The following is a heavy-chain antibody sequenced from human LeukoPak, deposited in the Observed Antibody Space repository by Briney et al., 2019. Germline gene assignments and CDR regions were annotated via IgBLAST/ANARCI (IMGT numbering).Heavy chain of an antibody. V-gene: IGHV3-74*01. D-gene: IGHD3-16*02. CDR2: ITPDGSST. CDR1: GFTFSRYS. CDR3: ARGVVVIATSGNDY. Sequence: HPGGSLRLSCAASGFTFSRYSMNWVRQAPGKGLVWVSGITPDGSSTRYVDSVRGRFTISRDNTKNTLYLQMNSLRTEDTAVYYCARGVVVIATSGNDYWGQGTLVTVSS. J-gene: IGHJ4*02.